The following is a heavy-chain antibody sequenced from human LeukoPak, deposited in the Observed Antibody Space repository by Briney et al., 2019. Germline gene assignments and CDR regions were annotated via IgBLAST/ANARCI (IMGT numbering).Heavy chain of an antibody. CDR3: ARDLEPDRILYYYGAFDI. J-gene: IGHJ3*02. Sequence: GGSLRLSCAASGFTFSSYAMHWVRQAPGKGLEWVAVISYDGSNKYYADSVKGRFTISRDNSKNTLYLQMNSLRAEDTAVYYCARDLEPDRILYYYGAFDIWGQGTMVTVSS. CDR1: GFTFSSYA. D-gene: IGHD2-8*01. CDR2: ISYDGSNK. V-gene: IGHV3-30-3*01.